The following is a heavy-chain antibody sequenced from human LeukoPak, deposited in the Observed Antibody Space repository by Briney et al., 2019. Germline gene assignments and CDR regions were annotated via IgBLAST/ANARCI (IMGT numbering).Heavy chain of an antibody. CDR1: GFTFSSYW. Sequence: SGGSLRLSCAASGFTFSSYWMSWVRQAPGKGLEWVANIKQDGSEKYYVDSVKGRFTISRDNAKNSLYLQMNSLRAEDTAVYYCARDHKTYYYGSGTYWGQGTLVTVSS. CDR2: IKQDGSEK. CDR3: ARDHKTYYYGSGTY. J-gene: IGHJ4*02. D-gene: IGHD3-10*01. V-gene: IGHV3-7*01.